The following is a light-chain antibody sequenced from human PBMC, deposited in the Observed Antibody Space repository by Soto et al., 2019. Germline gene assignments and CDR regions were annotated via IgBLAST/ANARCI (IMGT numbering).Light chain of an antibody. J-gene: IGLJ2*01. V-gene: IGLV2-14*01. Sequence: QSALTQPASVSGSPGQSITISCTGTSSDIGGYNYVSWYQQHPGKAPKLMIYKVSNRPSGVSNRFSGSKSGNTASLTISGLQAEDEADYYCFSYTTSSAVLFAGGTKLTVL. CDR1: SSDIGGYNY. CDR3: FSYTTSSAVL. CDR2: KVS.